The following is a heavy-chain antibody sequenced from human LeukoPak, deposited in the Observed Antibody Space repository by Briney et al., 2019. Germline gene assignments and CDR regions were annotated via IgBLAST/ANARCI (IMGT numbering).Heavy chain of an antibody. CDR1: GGSISSSSYY. D-gene: IGHD3-22*01. J-gene: IGHJ4*02. CDR3: ANYDLRYYDSSGYLKAPPGY. V-gene: IGHV4-39*07. Sequence: PSGTLSLTCTVSGGSISSSSYYWGWIRQPPGKGLEWIGSIYYSGSTYYNPSLKSRVTVSVDTSKNQFSLKLSSVTAADTAVYYCANYDLRYYDSSGYLKAPPGYWGQGTLVTVSS. CDR2: IYYSGST.